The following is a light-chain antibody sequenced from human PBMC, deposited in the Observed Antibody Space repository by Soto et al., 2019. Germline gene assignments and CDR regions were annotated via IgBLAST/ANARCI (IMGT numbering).Light chain of an antibody. CDR2: EVI. Sequence: QSALTQPASVSGSPGQSITISCTGTSSDVGDYNYVSWYQQHPGKAPKLIIYEVINRPSGVSNRFSGSKSGNTASLTISGLQAGDEADYYCCSYTSTSSRVFGTGTKLTVL. V-gene: IGLV2-14*01. CDR3: CSYTSTSSRV. J-gene: IGLJ1*01. CDR1: SSDVGDYNY.